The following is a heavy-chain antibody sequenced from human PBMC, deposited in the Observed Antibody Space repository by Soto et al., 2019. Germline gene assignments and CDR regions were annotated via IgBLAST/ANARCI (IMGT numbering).Heavy chain of an antibody. CDR1: GYSFTNHD. V-gene: IGHV1-8*01. Sequence: ASVKVACKASGYSFTNHDVSWVRQATGQGLEWMGWMNPGSGDTGYAQKFQGRVTMTRDISTATAYMELSSLRSDDTATYYCARMATFGSLNWFDPGAQGTLVTVSS. D-gene: IGHD3-16*01. CDR2: MNPGSGDT. CDR3: ARMATFGSLNWFDP. J-gene: IGHJ5*01.